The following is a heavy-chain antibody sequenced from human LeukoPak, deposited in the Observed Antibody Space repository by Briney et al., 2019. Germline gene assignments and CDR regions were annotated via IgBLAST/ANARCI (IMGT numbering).Heavy chain of an antibody. V-gene: IGHV3-48*04. CDR2: ITLSRTTI. D-gene: IGHD1-26*01. CDR1: GFTFSNYN. Sequence: GGSLRLSCAASGFTFSNYNMNWVRQAPGKGLEWVAYITLSRTTIYYADSVKGRFTISRDNTKNSLSLQMNSLRAEDTAVYYCVRAPTTGAYYFDYWGQGTLITVSS. J-gene: IGHJ4*02. CDR3: VRAPTTGAYYFDY.